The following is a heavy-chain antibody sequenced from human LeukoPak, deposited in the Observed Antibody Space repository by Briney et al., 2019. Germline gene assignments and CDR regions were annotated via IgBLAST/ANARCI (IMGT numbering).Heavy chain of an antibody. D-gene: IGHD3-10*01. CDR3: ARGQRITMVRGVIGYFDY. J-gene: IGHJ4*02. CDR2: INHSGST. V-gene: IGHV4-34*01. Sequence: PSETLSLTCAVYGGSFSGYYWSWIRQPPGKGLEWIGEINHSGSTNYNPSLKSRVTISVDTSKNQFSLKLSSVTAADTAVYYCARGQRITMVRGVIGYFDYWGQGTLVTVSS. CDR1: GGSFSGYY.